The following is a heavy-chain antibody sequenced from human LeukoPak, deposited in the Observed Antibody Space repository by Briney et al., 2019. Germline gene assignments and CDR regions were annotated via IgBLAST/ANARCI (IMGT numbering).Heavy chain of an antibody. CDR1: TLTFSNYY. CDR3: ARVRYSGSYYPY. Sequence: GGSLRLSCAASTLTFSNYYMRWIRQAPGKGLEWVSYISSSGSTIYYADSVKGRFTTSRDNAKNSLYLQMNSLRAEDTAVYYCARVRYSGSYYPYWGQGTLVTVSS. J-gene: IGHJ4*02. V-gene: IGHV3-11*04. D-gene: IGHD1-26*01. CDR2: ISSSGSTI.